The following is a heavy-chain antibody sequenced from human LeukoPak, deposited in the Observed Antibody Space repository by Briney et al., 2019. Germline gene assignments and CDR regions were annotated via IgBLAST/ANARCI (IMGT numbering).Heavy chain of an antibody. CDR3: AEDTWYYYDSSGFIDY. CDR2: ISWNRGSI. V-gene: IGHV3-9*01. CDR1: GFTFDEYA. D-gene: IGHD3-22*01. J-gene: IGHJ4*02. Sequence: SLRLSCAASGFTFDEYAMHWVRQAPGKGLEWVSDISWNRGSIGYADSERGRFTTSRDNAKNSLYLQMISLRADDTTLYYCAEDTWYYYDSSGFIDYWGQGALVTVSS.